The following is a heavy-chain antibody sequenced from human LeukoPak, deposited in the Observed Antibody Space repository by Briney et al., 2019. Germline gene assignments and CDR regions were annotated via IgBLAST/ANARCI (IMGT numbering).Heavy chain of an antibody. D-gene: IGHD4-11*01. V-gene: IGHV4-38-2*01. CDR3: ARDYSNSNWFDP. Sequence: PSETLSLTCAVSGYSISSGYYWGWIRQPPGKGLEWIGSIYHSGSTYYNPSHKSRVTISVDTSKSQFSLKLSSVTAADTAVYYCARDYSNSNWFDPWGQGTLVTVSS. CDR1: GYSISSGYY. J-gene: IGHJ5*02. CDR2: IYHSGST.